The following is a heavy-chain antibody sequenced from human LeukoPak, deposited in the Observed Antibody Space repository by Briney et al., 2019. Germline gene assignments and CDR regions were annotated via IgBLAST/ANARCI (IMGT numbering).Heavy chain of an antibody. Sequence: GGSLRLSCAASGFTFSSSAMSWVRQAPGKGLELVSGISAGGDSTYYADSVKGRITISRDNSKNTLYLQMNSLRAEDTAVYYCAKLFWSGYYSGNSPIDYWGQGTLVIVSS. CDR3: AKLFWSGYYSGNSPIDY. V-gene: IGHV3-23*01. D-gene: IGHD3-3*01. CDR1: GFTFSSSA. J-gene: IGHJ4*02. CDR2: ISAGGDST.